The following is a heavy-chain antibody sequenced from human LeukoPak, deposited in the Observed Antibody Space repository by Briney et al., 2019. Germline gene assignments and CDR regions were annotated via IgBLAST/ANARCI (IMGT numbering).Heavy chain of an antibody. Sequence: SETLSLTCTVSGGSISSYYWSWIRQPPGKGLEWIGYIYYSGSTNYNPSLKSRVTISVDTSKNQFSLKLSSVTAADTAVYYCASVEMATKTFDYWRQGTLVTVSS. V-gene: IGHV4-59*08. CDR3: ASVEMATKTFDY. CDR2: IYYSGST. J-gene: IGHJ4*02. CDR1: GGSISSYY. D-gene: IGHD5-24*01.